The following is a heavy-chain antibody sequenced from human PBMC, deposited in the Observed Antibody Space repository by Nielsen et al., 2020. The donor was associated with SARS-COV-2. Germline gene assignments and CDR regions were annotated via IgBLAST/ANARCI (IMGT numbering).Heavy chain of an antibody. CDR1: GFTFDDYA. CDR2: ISWNSGSI. Sequence: GGSLRLSCAASGFTFDDYAMHWVRQAPGKGLEWVSGISWNSGSIGYADSVKGRFTISRDNAKNSLYLQMNSLRGEDTAVYYCAKEVPSSWCLDHWGQGTLVTVSS. J-gene: IGHJ4*02. D-gene: IGHD4/OR15-4a*01. CDR3: AKEVPSSWCLDH. V-gene: IGHV3-9*01.